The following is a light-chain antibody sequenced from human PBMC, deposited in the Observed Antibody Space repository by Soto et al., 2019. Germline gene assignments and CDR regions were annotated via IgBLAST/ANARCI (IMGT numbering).Light chain of an antibody. V-gene: IGKV3-15*01. J-gene: IGKJ1*01. CDR3: QQYNTWLWT. CDR1: QSINAH. Sequence: EVVMTQSPATLSVSPGERVTLYCRASQSINAHLAWYQQKPGQAPRLLIHGASTRATVIPARFSGSGFGTEFLLTISSLQSEDFAVYYCQQYNTWLWTFGQGTKVEIQ. CDR2: GAS.